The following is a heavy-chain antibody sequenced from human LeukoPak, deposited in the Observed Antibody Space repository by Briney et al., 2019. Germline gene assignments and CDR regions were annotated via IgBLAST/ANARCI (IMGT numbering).Heavy chain of an antibody. CDR1: GFTFSSYA. Sequence: GGSLRLSCAASGFTFSSYAMSWVRQAPGKGLEWVSAISGSGGSTYYADSVKGRFTISRDNSKNTLYLQMNSLRAEDTAVYYCAREILLWFGELPSGGMDVWGQGTTVTVSS. D-gene: IGHD3-10*01. J-gene: IGHJ6*02. CDR2: ISGSGGST. CDR3: AREILLWFGELPSGGMDV. V-gene: IGHV3-23*01.